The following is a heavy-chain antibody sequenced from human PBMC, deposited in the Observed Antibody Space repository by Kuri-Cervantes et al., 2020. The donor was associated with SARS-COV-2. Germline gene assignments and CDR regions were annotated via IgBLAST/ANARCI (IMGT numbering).Heavy chain of an antibody. J-gene: IGHJ3*02. Sequence: GSLRLSCTVSGGSISSYYWSWIRQPPGKGLEWIGYIYYSGSTNYNPYLKSRVTISVDTSKTQFSLRLSSLTAADTAVYYCARALKGQIDAFDIWGQGTMVTVSS. CDR1: GGSISSYY. V-gene: IGHV4-59*08. CDR2: IYYSGST. CDR3: ARALKGQIDAFDI.